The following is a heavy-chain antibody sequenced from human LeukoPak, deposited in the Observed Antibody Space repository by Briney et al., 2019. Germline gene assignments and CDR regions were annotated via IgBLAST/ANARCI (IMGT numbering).Heavy chain of an antibody. J-gene: IGHJ4*02. D-gene: IGHD3-22*01. CDR3: AKALYYYDSSGYYPPLTFDY. CDR2: ISGSGGST. Sequence: GGSVRLSCGASGFTFSSYAMSWVRQAPGKGLEWVSAISGSGGSTYYADSVKGRFTISRDNSKNTLYLQMNSLRAEDTAVYYCAKALYYYDSSGYYPPLTFDYWGQGTLVTVSS. CDR1: GFTFSSYA. V-gene: IGHV3-23*01.